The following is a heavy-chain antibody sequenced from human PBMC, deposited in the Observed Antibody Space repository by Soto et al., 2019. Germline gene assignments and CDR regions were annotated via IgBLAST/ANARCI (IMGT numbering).Heavy chain of an antibody. V-gene: IGHV4-30-4*01. D-gene: IGHD1-7*01. Sequence: PSETLSLTCTVSGGSISSGDYYWSWIRQPPGKGLEWIGYIYYSGSTYYNPSLKSRVTISVDTSKNQFSLKLSSVTAADTAVYYCARENYNWNYEIFAWFDPWGQGTLVTVSS. J-gene: IGHJ5*02. CDR3: ARENYNWNYEIFAWFDP. CDR1: GGSISSGDYY. CDR2: IYYSGST.